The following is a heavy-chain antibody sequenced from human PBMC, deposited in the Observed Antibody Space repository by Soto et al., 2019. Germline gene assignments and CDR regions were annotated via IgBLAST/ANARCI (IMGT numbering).Heavy chain of an antibody. V-gene: IGHV3-30-3*01. CDR1: GFTFSSYP. Sequence: QVQLVESGGGVVLPGRSLRLSCAASGFTFSSYPMHWVRQAPGKGPEWVAVISVNGNNIHYGDSVKGRFTISRDNSKNTLYLQMSSLRVEDTAVYYCARSHSSSWHWFDPWGQGTLVTVSS. CDR3: ARSHSSSWHWFDP. D-gene: IGHD6-13*01. J-gene: IGHJ5*02. CDR2: ISVNGNNI.